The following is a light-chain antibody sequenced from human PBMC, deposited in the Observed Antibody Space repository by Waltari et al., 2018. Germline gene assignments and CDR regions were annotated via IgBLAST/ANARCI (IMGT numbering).Light chain of an antibody. CDR3: QQYNRDSWT. V-gene: IGKV1-5*03. CDR1: QSVSTW. CDR2: KVS. Sequence: DIQMTQSPSTLSASVGDRITITCRASQSVSTWLAWFQQKPGKAPNLLIYKVSNLESGVPSRFSGGGSGTEFTLTISSLQPDDFATYYCQQYNRDSWTFGQGTKVEI. J-gene: IGKJ1*01.